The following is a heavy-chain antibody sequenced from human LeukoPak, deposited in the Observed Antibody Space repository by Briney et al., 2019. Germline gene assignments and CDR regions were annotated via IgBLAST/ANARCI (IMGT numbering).Heavy chain of an antibody. J-gene: IGHJ3*02. CDR3: ARDRQQLAERDAFDI. D-gene: IGHD6-13*01. Sequence: ASVKVSCKASGYTFPSYYMHWVRQAPGQGLEWMGIINPSGGSTGYAQKFQGRVTMTRDTSTSTVYMELSSLRSEDTAVYYCARDRQQLAERDAFDIWGQGTMVTVSS. CDR1: GYTFPSYY. CDR2: INPSGGST. V-gene: IGHV1-46*01.